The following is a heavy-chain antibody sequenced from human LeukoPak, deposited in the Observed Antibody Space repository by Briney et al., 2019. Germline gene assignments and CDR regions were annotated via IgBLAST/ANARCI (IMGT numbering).Heavy chain of an antibody. V-gene: IGHV4-59*01. J-gene: IGHJ4*02. Sequence: MASETLSLTCTVSRGSLSGYYWSWIRQPPGKGLEWIGYIYYSGSTNYNPSLKSRVTISIDTSKKQFSLKLSSVTAADTAVYYCARVDYSNPSYWGQGTLVTVSS. CDR2: IYYSGST. CDR1: RGSLSGYY. D-gene: IGHD4-11*01. CDR3: ARVDYSNPSY.